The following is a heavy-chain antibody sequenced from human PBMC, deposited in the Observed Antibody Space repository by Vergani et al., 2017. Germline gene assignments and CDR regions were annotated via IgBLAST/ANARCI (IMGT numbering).Heavy chain of an antibody. CDR3: ARGRRSDYVWGSYRPFDY. D-gene: IGHD3-16*02. V-gene: IGHV4-34*01. CDR1: GGSFSGYY. J-gene: IGHJ4*02. CDR2: INHSGST. Sequence: QVQLQQWGAGLLKPSETLSLTCAVYGGSFSGYYWSWIRQPPGKGLEWIGEINHSGSTNYNPSLKSRVTISVDTSTNQFSLKLSSVTAADTAVYYCARGRRSDYVWGSYRPFDYWGQGTLVTVSS.